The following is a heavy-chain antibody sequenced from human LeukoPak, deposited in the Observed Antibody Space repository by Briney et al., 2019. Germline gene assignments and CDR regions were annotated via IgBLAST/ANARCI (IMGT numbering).Heavy chain of an antibody. CDR3: ARDEGLYCTNGVCFGH. D-gene: IGHD2-8*01. Sequence: SETLSLTFTVSGGSISSYYWSWIRQPPGKGLEWIGYIYYSGSTNYNPSLRSRVTISVDTSKNQFSLKLSSVTAADTAVYYCARDEGLYCTNGVCFGHWGQGTLVTVSS. CDR2: IYYSGST. J-gene: IGHJ4*02. CDR1: GGSISSYY. V-gene: IGHV4-59*01.